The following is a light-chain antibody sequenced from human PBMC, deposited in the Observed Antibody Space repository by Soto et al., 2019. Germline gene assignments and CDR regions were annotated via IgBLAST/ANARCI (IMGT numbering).Light chain of an antibody. Sequence: EIVLTPSPGTLSLSPRERATLSCMSSQSVSSSYLAWYQQKPGQAPRLLIYDASSRATGVPDRFSGSGSGTDFTLTISRLEPEDFAVYYCQQRHMWPITFGQGTRLEI. J-gene: IGKJ5*01. V-gene: IGKV3D-20*02. CDR2: DAS. CDR3: QQRHMWPIT. CDR1: QSVSSSY.